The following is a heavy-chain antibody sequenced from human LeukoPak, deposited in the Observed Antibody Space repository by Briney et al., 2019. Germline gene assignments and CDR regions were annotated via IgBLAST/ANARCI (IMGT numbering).Heavy chain of an antibody. D-gene: IGHD3-22*01. Sequence: PSETLSLTCTVSGGSISSSSYYWGWIRQPPGKGLEWIGSIYYSGSTYYNPSLKSRVTISVDTSKNQFSLKLSSVTAADTAVYCCARHEVFRMIVVASFDIWGQGTMVTVSS. CDR3: ARHEVFRMIVVASFDI. V-gene: IGHV4-39*01. J-gene: IGHJ3*02. CDR2: IYYSGST. CDR1: GGSISSSSYY.